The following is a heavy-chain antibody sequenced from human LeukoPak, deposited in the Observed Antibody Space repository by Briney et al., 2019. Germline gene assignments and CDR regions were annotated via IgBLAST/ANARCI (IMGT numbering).Heavy chain of an antibody. Sequence: GASVKVSCKASGGTFSSYAISWVRQAPGQGLEWMGGIIPIFGTANYAQKFQGRVTITTDESTSTAYMELSSLRSEDTAVYYCAREAVEYSSSSHYYYYYYMDVWGKGTTVTVSS. CDR1: GGTFSSYA. CDR3: AREAVEYSSSSHYYYYYYMDV. J-gene: IGHJ6*03. V-gene: IGHV1-69*05. CDR2: IIPIFGTA. D-gene: IGHD6-6*01.